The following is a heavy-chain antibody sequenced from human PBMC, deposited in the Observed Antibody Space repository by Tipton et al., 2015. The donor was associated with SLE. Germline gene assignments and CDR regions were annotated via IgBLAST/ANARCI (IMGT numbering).Heavy chain of an antibody. CDR2: ISYDGSNK. V-gene: IGHV3-30-3*01. CDR1: GFTFSSYA. Sequence: QLVQSGGGVVQPGRSLRLSCAASGFTFSSYAMHWVRQAPGKGLEWVAVISYDGSNKYYADSVKGRFTISRDNSKNTLYLQMNSLRAEDTAVYYCARWPDNYYYESSGYSGGDAFDHWGQGTIVTVSS. D-gene: IGHD3-22*01. J-gene: IGHJ3*01. CDR3: ARWPDNYYYESSGYSGGDAFDH.